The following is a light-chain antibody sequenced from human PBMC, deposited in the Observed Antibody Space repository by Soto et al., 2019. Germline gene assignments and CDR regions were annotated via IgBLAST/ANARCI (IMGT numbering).Light chain of an antibody. CDR1: SSDVGSHNF. CDR2: EVS. Sequence: QSALTQPASVSGSPGQSITISCTGTSSDVGSHNFVSWYQQRPGKAPKLMIYEVSNRPSGVSNRFSASKSGNTASLTISGLQAEDEADYYCTSYTRSSTWVFGGGTKVTVL. J-gene: IGLJ3*02. V-gene: IGLV2-14*02. CDR3: TSYTRSSTWV.